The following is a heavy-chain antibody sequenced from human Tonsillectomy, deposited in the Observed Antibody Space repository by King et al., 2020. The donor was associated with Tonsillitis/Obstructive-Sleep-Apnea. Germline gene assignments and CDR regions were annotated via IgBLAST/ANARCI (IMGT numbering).Heavy chain of an antibody. V-gene: IGHV4-39*01. CDR1: GGSISSSRYY. CDR2: IYYNGDT. D-gene: IGHD2-2*02. CDR3: ARHAPYMDNYYYYMDV. J-gene: IGHJ6*03. Sequence: QLQESGPGLVKPSETLSLSCTVSGGSISSSRYYWGWIRQPPGKGLEWIGTIYYNGDTYYNPSLKSRVTVSIDTSENQFSLKLTSVTAADTAIFYCARHAPYMDNYYYYMDVWGKGTTVTVSS.